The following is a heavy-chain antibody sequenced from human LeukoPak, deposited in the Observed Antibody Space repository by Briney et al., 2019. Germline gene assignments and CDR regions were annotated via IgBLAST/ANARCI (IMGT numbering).Heavy chain of an antibody. J-gene: IGHJ4*02. CDR3: VKVAKYYYGSETYYFFEH. D-gene: IGHD3-10*01. Sequence: GGSLRLSCAASGFTFTTYWMSWVRQPPGKGLEWVANIKQDGTEKYYVDSVKGRFTISRDNAKNSLDLQMNSLRVEDTGIYYCVKVAKYYYGSETYYFFEHWGQGTPVTASS. CDR2: IKQDGTEK. CDR1: GFTFTTYW. V-gene: IGHV3-7*01.